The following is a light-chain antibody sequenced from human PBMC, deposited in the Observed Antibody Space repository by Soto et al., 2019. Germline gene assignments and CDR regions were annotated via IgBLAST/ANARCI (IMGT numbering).Light chain of an antibody. CDR2: WAS. Sequence: DIVMTQSPDSLAVSLGERATINCKSSQSLLYSSNNKNYLAWYQQKPGQPPKLLIYWASTRESGVPDRCSGSGSGTDFTLTSSSLQAEDVAVYYCQQYYTTPLTFGGGTKVEIK. V-gene: IGKV4-1*01. CDR1: QSLLYSSNNKNY. CDR3: QQYYTTPLT. J-gene: IGKJ4*01.